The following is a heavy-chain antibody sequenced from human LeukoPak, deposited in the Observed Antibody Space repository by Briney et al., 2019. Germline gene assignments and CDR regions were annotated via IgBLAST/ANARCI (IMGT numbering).Heavy chain of an antibody. D-gene: IGHD3-22*01. Sequence: PGGSLRLSCAASGFTVSSNYMSWVRQAPGKGLEWVSVIYSGGSTYYADSVKGRFTISRDNSKNTLYLQMNSLRAEDTAVYYCAKDVARYYYDSPTWGQGTMVTVSS. V-gene: IGHV3-66*01. J-gene: IGHJ3*01. CDR3: AKDVARYYYDSPT. CDR2: IYSGGST. CDR1: GFTVSSNY.